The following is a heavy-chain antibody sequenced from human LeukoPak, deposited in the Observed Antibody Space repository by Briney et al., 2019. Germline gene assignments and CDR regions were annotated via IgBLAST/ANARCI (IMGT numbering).Heavy chain of an antibody. D-gene: IGHD3-22*01. V-gene: IGHV3-23*01. Sequence: GGSLRLSCAASGFTFSSYAMSWVRQAPGKGLEWVSAISGSGGSTYCADSVKGRFTISRDNSKNTLYLQMNSLRAEDTAVYYCAKLKQDGSSGYYYFDYWGQGTLVTVSS. CDR3: AKLKQDGSSGYYYFDY. CDR2: ISGSGGST. CDR1: GFTFSSYA. J-gene: IGHJ4*02.